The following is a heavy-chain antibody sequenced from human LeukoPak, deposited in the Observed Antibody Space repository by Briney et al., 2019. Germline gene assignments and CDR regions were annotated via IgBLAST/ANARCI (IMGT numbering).Heavy chain of an antibody. CDR2: FYISGGT. CDR1: GDYISSGSYY. D-gene: IGHD2-15*01. V-gene: IGHV4-61*02. CDR3: ASLGSFAI. J-gene: IGHJ3*02. Sequence: SETLSLTCTVSGDYISSGSYYWNWIRQPAGKGLEWIGRFYISGGTNFNPSLKSRATISVDTSKNQFSLKLTSVTAADTAVYYCASLGSFAIWGQGTVVTVSS.